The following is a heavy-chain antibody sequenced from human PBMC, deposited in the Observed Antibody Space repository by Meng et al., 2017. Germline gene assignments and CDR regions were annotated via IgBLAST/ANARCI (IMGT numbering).Heavy chain of an antibody. V-gene: IGHV1-3*01. J-gene: IGHJ4*02. CDR1: GYTFTSYA. CDR2: INAGNGNT. Sequence: PVESGVGGKKPGTSLKFACTAPGYTFTSYAMHWVRQAPGQRVEGMGWINAGNGNTKYSQKFQGRVTITRDTSASTAYMELSSLRSEDTAVYYCARNIDYWGQGTLVTVSS. CDR3: ARNIDY.